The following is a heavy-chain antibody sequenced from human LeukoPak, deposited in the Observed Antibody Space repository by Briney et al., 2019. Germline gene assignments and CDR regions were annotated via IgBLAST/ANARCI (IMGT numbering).Heavy chain of an antibody. Sequence: SETLSLTCAVYGGSFSGYYWSWIRQPPGKGLEWIGEINHSGSTNYNPSLKSRVTISVDTSKNQFSLKLSSVTAADTAVYYCARNLHPSFDYWGQGTLVTVSS. CDR1: GGSFSGYY. V-gene: IGHV4-34*01. CDR2: INHSGST. CDR3: ARNLHPSFDY. J-gene: IGHJ4*02.